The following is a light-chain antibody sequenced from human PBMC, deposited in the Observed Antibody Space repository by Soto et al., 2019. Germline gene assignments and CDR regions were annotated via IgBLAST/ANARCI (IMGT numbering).Light chain of an antibody. Sequence: QSALTQPASVSGSPGQSITISCTGTSSDVGGYNYVSWYQQHPGKAPKLMIYEVSNRPSGVSNRFSGSKSGNTASLTISELKDEDEADYYCSSYTSSRTYVFGTGTKLTFL. CDR1: SSDVGGYNY. CDR3: SSYTSSRTYV. J-gene: IGLJ1*01. V-gene: IGLV2-14*01. CDR2: EVS.